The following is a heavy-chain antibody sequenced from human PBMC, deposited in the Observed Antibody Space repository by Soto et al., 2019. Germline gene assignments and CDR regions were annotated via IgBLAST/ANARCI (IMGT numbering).Heavy chain of an antibody. CDR1: GFTFSSYG. CDR3: ARDGGWLELHYYYYGMDV. J-gene: IGHJ6*02. Sequence: QVQLVESGGGVVQPGRSLRLSCAASGFTFSSYGMHWVRQAPGKGLEWVAVIWYDGSNKYYADSVKGRFTISRDNSKNTLYLQMNSLRAEDTAVYYCARDGGWLELHYYYYGMDVWGQGTTVTVSS. D-gene: IGHD1-7*01. V-gene: IGHV3-33*01. CDR2: IWYDGSNK.